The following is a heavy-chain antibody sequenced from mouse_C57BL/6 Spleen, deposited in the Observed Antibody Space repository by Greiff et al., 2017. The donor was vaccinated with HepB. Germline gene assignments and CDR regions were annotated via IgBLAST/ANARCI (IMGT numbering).Heavy chain of an antibody. D-gene: IGHD2-13*01. V-gene: IGHV1-81*01. CDR3: AGDGEIDYAMDY. J-gene: IGHJ4*01. Sequence: QVQLQQSGAELARPGASVKLSCKASGYTFTSYGISWVKQRTGQGLEWIGEIYPRSGNTYYNEKFKGKATLTADKSSSTAYMELLSLTSEDSAVYFCAGDGEIDYAMDYWGQGTSVTVSS. CDR1: GYTFTSYG. CDR2: IYPRSGNT.